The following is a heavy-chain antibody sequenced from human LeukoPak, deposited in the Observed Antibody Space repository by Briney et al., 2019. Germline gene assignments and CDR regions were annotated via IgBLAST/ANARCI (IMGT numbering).Heavy chain of an antibody. V-gene: IGHV3-23*01. Sequence: QPGGSLRLSCAASGFTFSTYAMSWVRQAPGKGLEWVSSISGSGGSTFYADSVKGRFTISRDNSKNTLYLQMNSLRAEDTAVYYCAKVRGVAFDYWGQGTLVTVSS. CDR3: AKVRGVAFDY. CDR2: ISGSGGST. D-gene: IGHD3-10*01. CDR1: GFTFSTYA. J-gene: IGHJ4*02.